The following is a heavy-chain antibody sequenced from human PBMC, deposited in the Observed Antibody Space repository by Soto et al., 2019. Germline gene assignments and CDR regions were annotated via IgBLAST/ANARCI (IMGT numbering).Heavy chain of an antibody. J-gene: IGHJ4*02. CDR3: ARDSAAETFDY. V-gene: IGHV3-74*01. CDR1: GFSFSYYW. Sequence: EVQLVESGGGLVQPGGSLRLSCAASGFSFSYYWMHWVRQAPGKGLVWVSHINGDGSNTRYADSVRGLFTISRDNAKNTLYLQMNSLRAEDTAVYYCARDSAAETFDYWGQGTLVTASS. D-gene: IGHD6-13*01. CDR2: INGDGSNT.